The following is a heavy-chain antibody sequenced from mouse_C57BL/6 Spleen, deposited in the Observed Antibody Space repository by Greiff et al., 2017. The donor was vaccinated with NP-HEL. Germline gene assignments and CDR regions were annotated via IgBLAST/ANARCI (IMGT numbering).Heavy chain of an antibody. CDR2: ISSGSSTI. V-gene: IGHV5-17*01. CDR1: GFTFSDYG. D-gene: IGHD2-1*01. J-gene: IGHJ3*01. Sequence: DVMLVESGGGLVKPGGSLKLSCAASGFTFSDYGMHWVRQAPEKGLEWVAYISSGSSTIYYADTVKGRFTISRDNAKNTLFLQMTSLGSEDTAMYYCARQIYYGNSFAYWGQVTLVTVSA. CDR3: ARQIYYGNSFAY.